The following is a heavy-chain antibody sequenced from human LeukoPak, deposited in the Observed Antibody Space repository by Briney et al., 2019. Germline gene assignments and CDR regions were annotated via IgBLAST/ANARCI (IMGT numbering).Heavy chain of an antibody. D-gene: IGHD3/OR15-3a*01. CDR3: VRDRDWGFDY. Sequence: GGSLRLSCAASGFTFSSYGMNWVRQAPGKGLEWVSTIRGSGDSTYYADSVKGRFTISRDNSKKTLYLQMNSLRAEDTAVYYCVRDRDWGFDYWGQGTLVTVSS. CDR2: IRGSGDST. CDR1: GFTFSSYG. V-gene: IGHV3-23*01. J-gene: IGHJ4*02.